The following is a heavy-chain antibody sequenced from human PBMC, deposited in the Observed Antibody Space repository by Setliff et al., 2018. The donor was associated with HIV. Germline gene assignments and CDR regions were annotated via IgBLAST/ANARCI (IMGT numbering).Heavy chain of an antibody. J-gene: IGHJ4*02. Sequence: GASLKISCASSGFTFSSYALHWVRQAPGKGLEWVAGVSHDGRNKYYGDSVKGRFTVSRDNSKNTLLLQVGSLRPEYSAMYYCAKGDKQLTFRRGRQYFEDWGQGTLVTVSS. D-gene: IGHD3-16*01. CDR1: GFTFSSYA. V-gene: IGHV3-30*04. CDR2: VSHDGRNK. CDR3: AKGDKQLTFRRGRQYFED.